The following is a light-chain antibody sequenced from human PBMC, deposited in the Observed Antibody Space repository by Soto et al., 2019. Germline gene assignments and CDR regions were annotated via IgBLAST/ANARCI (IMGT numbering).Light chain of an antibody. CDR2: EVT. CDR1: SSDVGGYNY. J-gene: IGLJ1*01. V-gene: IGLV2-14*01. CDR3: SSFSTSDTLEV. Sequence: ALTQPASVSGSPGQSITISCTGTSSDVGGYNYVSWYQQYPGKVPRLIIYEVTYRPSGVSNRFSGSKSGNTASLTISGLRAEDQADYYCSSFSTSDTLEVFGSGTKVTVL.